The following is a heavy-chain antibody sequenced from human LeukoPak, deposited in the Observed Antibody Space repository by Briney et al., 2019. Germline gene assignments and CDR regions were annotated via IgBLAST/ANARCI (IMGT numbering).Heavy chain of an antibody. V-gene: IGHV3-49*04. CDR2: IRGKAFGATT. CDR1: GFTFGDYA. CDR3: TRDSGWHSRGFDY. D-gene: IGHD6-19*01. Sequence: PGGSLRLSCAASGFTFGDYAMTWVRQAPGKGLEWVGLIRGKAFGATTEYAASVKGRFTISRDDFNSIAYLQLNSLETEDTAVYYCTRDSGWHSRGFDYWGQGTLVTVSS. J-gene: IGHJ4*02.